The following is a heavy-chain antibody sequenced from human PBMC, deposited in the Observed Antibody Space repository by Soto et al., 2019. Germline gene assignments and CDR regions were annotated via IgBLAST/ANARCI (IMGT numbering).Heavy chain of an antibody. CDR3: ARHYSAMGV. CDR1: GFTVSSDS. CDR2: IYSDNNT. V-gene: IGHV3-53*02. J-gene: IGHJ6*02. Sequence: EVQLVETGGDLIQPGGSLRLSCAASGFTVSSDSMTWVRQAPGKGLEWISIIYSDNNTDYADSVKGRFSISRDTSKNILYLQMNSLRAEETAEYYCARHYSAMGVWGQGTTVTASS.